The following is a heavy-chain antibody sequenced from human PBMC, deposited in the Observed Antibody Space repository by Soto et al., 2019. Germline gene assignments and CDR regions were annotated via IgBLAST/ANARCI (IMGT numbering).Heavy chain of an antibody. CDR1: GGSITGSDW. CDR3: ASGPCFVWAPYNGLDV. Sequence: SETLSLTCVVSGGSITGSDWWTWVRQSPEKGLEWIGEIFHSGNTNYSPSLKSRVTISLDKSANQFSLKVNSVTAADTPIYYCASGPCFVWAPYNGLDVWGRGTTVTVSS. CDR2: IFHSGNT. V-gene: IGHV4-4*02. D-gene: IGHD1-26*01. J-gene: IGHJ6*02.